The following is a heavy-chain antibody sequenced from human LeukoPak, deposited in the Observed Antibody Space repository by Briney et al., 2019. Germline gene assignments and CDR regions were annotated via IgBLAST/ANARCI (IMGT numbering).Heavy chain of an antibody. CDR3: ARDPPEDEWNSLDS. CDR2: IHYSGLT. CDR1: GGSVNGYY. Sequence: PSETLSLTCTVSGGSVNGYYWNWIRQAPWKELEWIGFIHYSGLTVYSPSLQSRVSMSVDTSRSQFSLDLSSVTAADTALYYCARDPPEDEWNSLDSWGQGILVTVSS. J-gene: IGHJ4*02. V-gene: IGHV4-59*02. D-gene: IGHD1-7*01.